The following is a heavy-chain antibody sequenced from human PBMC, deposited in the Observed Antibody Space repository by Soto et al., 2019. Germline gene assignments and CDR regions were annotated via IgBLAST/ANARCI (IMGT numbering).Heavy chain of an antibody. V-gene: IGHV4-59*01. CDR1: GGSIRTYY. J-gene: IGHJ6*02. D-gene: IGHD2-15*01. Sequence: PSETLSLTCSVSGGSIRTYYWSWIRQPPGEGLEWVGYMDSSGSATYSAAIETRGTISVDTSKNQFSLKLSSVTAADTAVYYCARVRLLGSGYYGMDVSGQGTTVTVS. CDR2: MDSSGSA. CDR3: ARVRLLGSGYYGMDV.